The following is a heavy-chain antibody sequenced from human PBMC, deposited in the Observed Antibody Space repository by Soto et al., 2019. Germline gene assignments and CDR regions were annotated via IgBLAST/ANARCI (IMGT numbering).Heavy chain of an antibody. CDR1: GGSINSQY. J-gene: IGHJ5*02. D-gene: IGHD3-16*01. CDR2: IYFNGDT. CDR3: ARESEGGGLHNWFDP. Sequence: PSETLSLTCIVSGGSINSQYWSRIRQPPGERLEWIGFIYFNGDTKYNPSLKTGVTISVATSRKQLSLQMTSVTAADTAVYYCARESEGGGLHNWFDPWGQGTLVTVSS. V-gene: IGHV4-59*11.